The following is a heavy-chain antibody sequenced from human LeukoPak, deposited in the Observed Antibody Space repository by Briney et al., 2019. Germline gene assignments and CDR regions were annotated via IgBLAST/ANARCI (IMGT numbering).Heavy chain of an antibody. CDR2: IRSKAYGGTT. V-gene: IGHV3-49*03. Sequence: GGSLRLSCTASGFTFGDYAMSWFRQAPGKGLEWVGFIRSKAYGGTTEYAASVKGRFTISRDNSKNTLYLQMNSLRAEDTAVYYCAGDEVGAFDYWGQGTLVTVSS. D-gene: IGHD1-26*01. J-gene: IGHJ4*02. CDR3: AGDEVGAFDY. CDR1: GFTFGDYA.